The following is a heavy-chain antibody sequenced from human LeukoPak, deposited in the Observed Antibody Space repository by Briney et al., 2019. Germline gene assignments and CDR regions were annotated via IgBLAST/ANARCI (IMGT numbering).Heavy chain of an antibody. D-gene: IGHD2-15*01. CDR3: ARDGDITPTDV. CDR2: IYSGGST. Sequence: GGSLRLSCAASGFTVSTNYMNWVRQAPGKGLEWVSVIYSGGSTYYADSVKGRFTISRDNSKNTLYLQMNSLRAEDTAVYYCARDGDITPTDVWGQGTTVTVSS. V-gene: IGHV3-53*01. J-gene: IGHJ6*02. CDR1: GFTVSTNY.